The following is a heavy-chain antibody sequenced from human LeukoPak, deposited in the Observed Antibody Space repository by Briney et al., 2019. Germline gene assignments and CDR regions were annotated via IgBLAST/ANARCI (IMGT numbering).Heavy chain of an antibody. CDR3: AKGRGEGYPRYFDV. CDR2: ISTSVDADKR. Sequence: GGTLRLSCAASGFTFSTYDMTWVRQAPGKGLEWVSLISTSVDADKRYYIDSVKGRFTISRDNSKNTVYLQMNSLTAEDTAVYYCAKGRGEGYPRYFDVWGRGILVAVSS. D-gene: IGHD5-24*01. J-gene: IGHJ2*01. CDR1: GFTFSTYD. V-gene: IGHV3-23*01.